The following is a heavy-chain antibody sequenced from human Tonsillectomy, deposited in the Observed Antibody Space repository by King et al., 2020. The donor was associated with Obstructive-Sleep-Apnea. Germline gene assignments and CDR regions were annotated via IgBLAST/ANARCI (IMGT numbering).Heavy chain of an antibody. CDR1: GYIFSNYY. V-gene: IGHV1-46*03. CDR2: INPIGGLT. Sequence: QLVQSGAEVKKPGASVKISCKASGYIFSNYYMHWVRQAPGQGLEWMGIINPIGGLTVYAQNLQGRVTMTRDTSTSTVYMELSRLTSEDTAVYYCAREGNYYGSGTYYRHYYYAMDVWGQGTTVTVSS. J-gene: IGHJ6*02. D-gene: IGHD3-10*01. CDR3: AREGNYYGSGTYYRHYYYAMDV.